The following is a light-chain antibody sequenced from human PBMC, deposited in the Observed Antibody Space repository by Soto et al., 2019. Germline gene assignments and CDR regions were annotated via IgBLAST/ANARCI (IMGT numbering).Light chain of an antibody. V-gene: IGKV3-20*01. J-gene: IGKJ1*01. CDR3: QYYGSSPQA. CDR1: QSVDSYF. CDR2: DAS. Sequence: EIVLTQSPGTRSLSPGQRATLSWRPSQSVDSYFLAWYQQKPGQAPSLLIYDASVRATGIPDRFSGSGSGTDLTLTISRLEPEDFAVYYCQYYGSSPQAFGQGTKVDI.